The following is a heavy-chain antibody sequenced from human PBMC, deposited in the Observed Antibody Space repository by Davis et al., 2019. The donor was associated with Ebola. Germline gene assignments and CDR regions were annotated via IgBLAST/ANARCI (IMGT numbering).Heavy chain of an antibody. D-gene: IGHD1-14*01. CDR2: MNPNSGNT. CDR3: AREMSATGHAFDI. Sequence: AASVKVSCKASGYTFTSYDINWVRQATGQGLEWMGWMNPNSGNTGYAQKFQGRVTMTRNTSISTAYMELSSLRSEDTAVYYCAREMSATGHAFDIWGQGTMVTVSS. J-gene: IGHJ3*02. V-gene: IGHV1-8*01. CDR1: GYTFTSYD.